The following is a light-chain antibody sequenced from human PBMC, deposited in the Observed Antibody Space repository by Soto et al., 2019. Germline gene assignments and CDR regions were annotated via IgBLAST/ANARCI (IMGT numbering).Light chain of an antibody. Sequence: DVRGTQSPSSLSACVGDRVTMTCRSSQTITSHLHWYQQRLGKAPKLLIYAASNLQSGVPSRFSGSGSGTHFTLTISSLQPEDFAIYSCQQSYHPPSIHFGQGTKVDIK. J-gene: IGKJ1*01. V-gene: IGKV1-39*01. CDR2: AAS. CDR3: QQSYHPPSIH. CDR1: QTITSH.